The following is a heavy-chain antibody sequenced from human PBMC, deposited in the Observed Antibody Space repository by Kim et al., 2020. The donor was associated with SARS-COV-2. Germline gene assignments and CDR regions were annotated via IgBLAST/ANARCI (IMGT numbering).Heavy chain of an antibody. CDR1: GYTFTGYY. V-gene: IGHV1-2*06. CDR3: ARSTGSRQYGMDV. CDR2: VNPNSGGT. D-gene: IGHD3-10*01. Sequence: ASVKVSCKASGYTFTGYYMHWVRQAPGQGLEWMGRVNPNSGGTNYAQKFQGRVTMTRDTSISTAYMELSRLRSDDTAVYYCARSTGSRQYGMDVWGQGTTVTVSS. J-gene: IGHJ6*02.